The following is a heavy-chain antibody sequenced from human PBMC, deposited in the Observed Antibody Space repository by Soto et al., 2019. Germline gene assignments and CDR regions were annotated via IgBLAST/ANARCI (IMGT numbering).Heavy chain of an antibody. CDR2: IYYSGTT. D-gene: IGHD6-6*01. CDR1: GGSISSGGYY. Sequence: QVQLQESGPGLVKPSQTLSLTCTVSGGSISSGGYYWSWIRQHPGKGLEWIAYIYYSGTTYYNPSLKCRVTISVDTSKNQFSLKLSSVTAADTAVYYCARVSGSSSPFDPWGQGTLVTVSS. J-gene: IGHJ5*02. V-gene: IGHV4-31*03. CDR3: ARVSGSSSPFDP.